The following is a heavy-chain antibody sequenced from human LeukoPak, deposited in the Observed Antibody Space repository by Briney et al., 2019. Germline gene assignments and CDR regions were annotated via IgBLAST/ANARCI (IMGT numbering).Heavy chain of an antibody. CDR2: IYYSGST. CDR3: ARDGPRRAGHSYCSSTSCYHAFDI. D-gene: IGHD2-2*01. Sequence: SETLSLTCTVSGGSISSSSYYWGWIRQPPGKGLEWIGSIYYSGSTYYNPSLKSRVTISVDTSKNQFSLKLSSVTAADTAVYYCARDGPRRAGHSYCSSTSCYHAFDIWGQGTMVTVSS. CDR1: GGSISSSSYY. J-gene: IGHJ3*02. V-gene: IGHV4-39*02.